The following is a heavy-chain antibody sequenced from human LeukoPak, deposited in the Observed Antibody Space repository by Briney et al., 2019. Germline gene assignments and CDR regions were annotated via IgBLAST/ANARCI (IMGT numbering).Heavy chain of an antibody. Sequence: PGGSLRLSCAASGFTFSSYSMNWVRQAPGKGLEWVSSISSSSSYIYYADSVKGRFTISRDNAKNSLYLQMNSLRAEATAVYYCAREGGDYVAPFDYCGQGTLVTVSS. CDR2: ISSSSSYI. J-gene: IGHJ4*02. CDR3: AREGGDYVAPFDY. D-gene: IGHD4-17*01. V-gene: IGHV3-21*01. CDR1: GFTFSSYS.